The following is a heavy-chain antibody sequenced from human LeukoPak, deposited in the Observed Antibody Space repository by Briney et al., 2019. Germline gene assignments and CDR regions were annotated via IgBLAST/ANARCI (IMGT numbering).Heavy chain of an antibody. CDR2: IIPILGIA. CDR1: GYTFTSYA. D-gene: IGHD3-22*01. J-gene: IGHJ4*02. V-gene: IGHV1-69*04. Sequence: ASVKVSCKASGYTFTSYAISWVRQAPGQGLEWMGRIIPILGIANYAQKFQGRVTITADESTSTAYMELSSLRSEDTAVYYCARVPDYYDSSGYSDYWGQGTLVTVSS. CDR3: ARVPDYYDSSGYSDY.